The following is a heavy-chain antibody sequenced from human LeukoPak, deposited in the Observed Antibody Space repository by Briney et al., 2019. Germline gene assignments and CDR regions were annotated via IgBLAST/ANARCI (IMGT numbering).Heavy chain of an antibody. Sequence: GGSLRLSCAASGFTFSSYSMNWVRQAPGKGLEWVSSISSSGTYRYYADSAKGRFTISRDNAKNSLYLQMNSLGAEDTAVYSCARVGNNTSGYWGQGTLVTASS. V-gene: IGHV3-21*01. J-gene: IGHJ4*02. CDR2: ISSSGTYR. D-gene: IGHD1-14*01. CDR3: ARVGNNTSGY. CDR1: GFTFSSYS.